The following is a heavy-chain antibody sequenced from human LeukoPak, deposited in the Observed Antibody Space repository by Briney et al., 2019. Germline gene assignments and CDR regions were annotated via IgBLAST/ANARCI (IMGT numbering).Heavy chain of an antibody. CDR2: VGPSGART. V-gene: IGHV3-23*01. CDR1: GFTFSSHG. J-gene: IGHJ4*02. CDR3: AKDDAYLQYAD. Sequence: GGSLRLSCGASGFTFSSHGMNWVRQAPGKGLEWVSGVGPSGARTYYADSVKGRFTVSRDNSKNMVFLQMNSLRAEDTAMYYCAKDDAYLQYADWGQGTLVTVSS. D-gene: IGHD5-24*01.